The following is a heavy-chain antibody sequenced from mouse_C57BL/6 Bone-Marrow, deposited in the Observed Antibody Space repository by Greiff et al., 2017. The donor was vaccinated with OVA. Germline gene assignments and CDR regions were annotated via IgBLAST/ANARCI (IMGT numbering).Heavy chain of an antibody. CDR2: IDPETGGT. CDR3: TKGDYDAMDY. J-gene: IGHJ4*01. CDR1: GYTFTDYD. V-gene: IGHV1-15*01. Sequence: VQLQQSGAELVRPGASVTLSCKASGYTFTDYDMHWVKQTPVHGLEWIGAIDPETGGTAYNQKFKGKAILTADKSSSTAYMELRSLTSEDSAVYYCTKGDYDAMDYWGQGTSVTVSS. D-gene: IGHD3-3*01.